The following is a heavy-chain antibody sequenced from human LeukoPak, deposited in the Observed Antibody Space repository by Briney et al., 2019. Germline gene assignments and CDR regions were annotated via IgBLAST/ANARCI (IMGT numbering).Heavy chain of an antibody. J-gene: IGHJ4*02. CDR2: IYTSGST. Sequence: SETLSLTCSVSDYSISSYYWSWIRQPAGKGLEWIGRIYTSGSTNYNPSLKSRVTMSVDTSKNQFSLKLSSVTAADTAVYYCARVTVEMATTSFDYWGQGTLVTVSS. CDR1: DYSISSYY. CDR3: ARVTVEMATTSFDY. D-gene: IGHD5-24*01. V-gene: IGHV4-4*07.